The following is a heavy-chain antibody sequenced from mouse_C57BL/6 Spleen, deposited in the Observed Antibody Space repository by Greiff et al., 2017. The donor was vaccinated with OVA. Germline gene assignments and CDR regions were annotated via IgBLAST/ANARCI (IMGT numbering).Heavy chain of an antibody. CDR2: FYPGSGSI. D-gene: IGHD2-2*01. Sequence: VQLQQSGAELVKPGASVKLSCKASGYTFTEYTIHWVKQRSGQGLEWIGWFYPGSGSIKYNEKFKDKAPMTAANSSNTVYMALRRLTSEDSAVYFCARHETRYGYDPFFDYWGQGTLVTVSA. J-gene: IGHJ3*01. V-gene: IGHV1-62-2*01. CDR1: GYTFTEYT. CDR3: ARHETRYGYDPFFDY.